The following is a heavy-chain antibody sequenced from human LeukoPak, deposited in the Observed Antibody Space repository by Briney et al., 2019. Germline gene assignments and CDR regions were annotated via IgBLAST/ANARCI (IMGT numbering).Heavy chain of an antibody. Sequence: GGSLRLSCAASGFTFSSYSMNWVRQAPGKGLEWVSSISSSSSYIYYADSVKGRFTISRDNSKNTLYLQMNSLRAEDTAVHYCARSEGSSDCFDYWGQGTLVTVSS. V-gene: IGHV3-21*01. J-gene: IGHJ4*02. D-gene: IGHD6-6*01. CDR3: ARSEGSSDCFDY. CDR1: GFTFSSYS. CDR2: ISSSSSYI.